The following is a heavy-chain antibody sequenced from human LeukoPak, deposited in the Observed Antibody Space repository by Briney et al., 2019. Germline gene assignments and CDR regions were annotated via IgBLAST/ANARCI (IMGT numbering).Heavy chain of an antibody. CDR1: GFSFSSYW. D-gene: IGHD1-26*01. CDR2: INSDGSTT. CDR3: ARRSSGSPPYYFDS. V-gene: IGHV3-74*01. J-gene: IGHJ4*02. Sequence: GGSLRLSCAASGFSFSSYWMHWVRQAPGKGLVWVARINSDGSTTNYADYVKGRFTIPRDNAKNTLYLQMNSLRAEDTAVYYCARRSSGSPPYYFDSWGQGTLVTVSS.